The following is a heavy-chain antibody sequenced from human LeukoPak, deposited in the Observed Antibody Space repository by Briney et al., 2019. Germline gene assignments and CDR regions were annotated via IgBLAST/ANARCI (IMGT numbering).Heavy chain of an antibody. V-gene: IGHV3-48*01. Sequence: GGSLRLSCEASGFTFSDYSMNWVRQAPGEGLEWLSYITSTSDTIYYADSVKGRFTSSRDNAKNSVYLQMNSLRAEDTAVYYCAKGWEFRVVIPAAVSWGQGTLVTVSS. CDR1: GFTFSDYS. CDR2: ITSTSDTI. CDR3: AKGWEFRVVIPAAVS. D-gene: IGHD3-3*01. J-gene: IGHJ5*02.